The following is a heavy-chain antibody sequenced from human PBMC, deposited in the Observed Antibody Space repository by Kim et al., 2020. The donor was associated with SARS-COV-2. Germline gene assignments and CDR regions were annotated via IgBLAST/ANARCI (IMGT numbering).Heavy chain of an antibody. CDR3: ARTLPPPPYIVVVPAAYDY. CDR2: ISAYNGNT. D-gene: IGHD2-2*01. CDR1: GYTFTSYG. Sequence: ASVKVSCKASGYTFTSYGISWVRQAPVQGLEWMGWISAYNGNTNYAQKLQGRVTMTTDTSTSTAYMELRSLRSDDTAVYYCARTLPPPPYIVVVPAAYDYWGQGTLVTVSS. J-gene: IGHJ4*02. V-gene: IGHV1-18*04.